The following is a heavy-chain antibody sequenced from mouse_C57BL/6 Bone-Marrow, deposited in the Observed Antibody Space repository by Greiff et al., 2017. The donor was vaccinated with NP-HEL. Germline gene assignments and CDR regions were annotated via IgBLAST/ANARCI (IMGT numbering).Heavy chain of an antibody. CDR3: TRIYDGTKAWFAY. J-gene: IGHJ3*01. V-gene: IGHV5-9-1*02. D-gene: IGHD2-3*01. CDR2: ISSGGDYI. Sequence: EVKVEESGEGLVKPGGSLKLSCAASGFTFSSYAMSWVRQTPEKRLEWVAYISSGGDYIYYADTVKGRFTISRDNARNTLYLQMSSLKSEDTAMYYCTRIYDGTKAWFAYWGQGTLVTVSA. CDR1: GFTFSSYA.